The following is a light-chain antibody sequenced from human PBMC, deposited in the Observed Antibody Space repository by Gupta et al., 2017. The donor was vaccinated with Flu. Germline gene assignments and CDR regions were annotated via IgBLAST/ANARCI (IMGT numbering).Light chain of an antibody. J-gene: IGKJ2*01. V-gene: IGKV3-20*01. CDR3: QHEGRSPFT. CDR2: GAS. Sequence: DTVLTQSPGILSLSPGERATLSCRASQSISASYLAWYQQKPGQAPRLLMYGASTRATGIPDRFSGSGSGTDFTLTISRLEPEDFAVYYCQHEGRSPFTFGQGTKLDIK. CDR1: QSISASY.